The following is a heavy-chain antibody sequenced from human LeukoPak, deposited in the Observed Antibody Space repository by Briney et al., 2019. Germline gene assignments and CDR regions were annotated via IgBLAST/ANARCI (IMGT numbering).Heavy chain of an antibody. D-gene: IGHD3-10*01. V-gene: IGHV3-43*01. J-gene: IGHJ4*02. CDR1: GFTFEDYT. Sequence: PGGSLRLSCAASGFTFEDYTMHWVPQAPGKGLEWVSLISWDGGSTYCAHSVKGRLTISIDKSKNSLYLQMNRLRTEDTALYYCAKGGYYYGSGSFDYWGQGTLVTVS. CDR3: AKGGYYYGSGSFDY. CDR2: ISWDGGST.